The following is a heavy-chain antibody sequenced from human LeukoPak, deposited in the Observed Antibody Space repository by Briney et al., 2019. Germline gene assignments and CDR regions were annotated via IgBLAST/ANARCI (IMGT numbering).Heavy chain of an antibody. Sequence: PSETLSLTCTVSGGSISSSSYYWGWIRQPPGKGLEWIGSIYYSGSTYYNPSLKSRVTISVDTSKNQFSLKLSSVTAADTAVYYCARLRRGYSYGTFDYWGQGTLVTVSS. CDR1: GGSISSSSYY. CDR3: ARLRRGYSYGTFDY. V-gene: IGHV4-39*07. D-gene: IGHD5-18*01. CDR2: IYYSGST. J-gene: IGHJ4*02.